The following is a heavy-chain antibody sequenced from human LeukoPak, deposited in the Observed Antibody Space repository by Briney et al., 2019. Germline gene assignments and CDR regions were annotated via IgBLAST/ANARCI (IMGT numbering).Heavy chain of an antibody. CDR1: GFTFSSYA. CDR2: ISGSGGST. V-gene: IGHV3-23*01. Sequence: PGGSLRLSCAASGFTFSSYAMSWVRQAPGKGLEWVSAISGSGGSTYYADSVKGRFTISRDNSKNTLYLQMNSLRAEDTAVYYCAKDRFDIYGSGSYWPADYWGQGTLVTVSS. CDR3: AKDRFDIYGSGSYWPADY. D-gene: IGHD3-10*01. J-gene: IGHJ4*02.